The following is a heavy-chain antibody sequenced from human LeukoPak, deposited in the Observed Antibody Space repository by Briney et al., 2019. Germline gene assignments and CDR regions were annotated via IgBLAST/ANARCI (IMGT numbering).Heavy chain of an antibody. V-gene: IGHV3-74*01. CDR1: GFTFSGYW. Sequence: PGVTLRLSCAASGFTFSGYWMHWVRQAPGKGLVWVSRIKSDGSSTTYADSVKGRFTISRDNAKNTLYLEMNSLRAEDTAVYYCARTFAAAHIDYWGQGTLVTVSS. CDR3: ARTFAAAHIDY. J-gene: IGHJ4*02. D-gene: IGHD2-15*01. CDR2: IKSDGSST.